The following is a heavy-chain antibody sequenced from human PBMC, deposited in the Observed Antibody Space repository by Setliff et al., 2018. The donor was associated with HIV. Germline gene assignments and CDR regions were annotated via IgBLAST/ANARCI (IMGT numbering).Heavy chain of an antibody. CDR2: IYYDGST. CDR1: GASISNGDYY. CDR3: ARDPGDTYYYYSYMDV. Sequence: PSETLSLTCTVSGASISNGDYYWSWVRQHPGKGLEWIGTIYYDGSTYYNPSLKSRVTISIDMSKRQFFLKLSSATAADTAFYYCARDPGDTYYYYSYMDVWGKGTTVTVSS. D-gene: IGHD3-10*01. J-gene: IGHJ6*03. V-gene: IGHV4-39*07.